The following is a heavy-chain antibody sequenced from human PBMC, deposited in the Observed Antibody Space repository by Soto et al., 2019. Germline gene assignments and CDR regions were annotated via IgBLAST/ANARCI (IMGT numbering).Heavy chain of an antibody. Sequence: PGGSLRLSCAASGFTFSSYGMHWVRQAPGKGLEWVAMIWHVGTNRYYVDSVKGRFTISRDNSKDTLYLQMNNLRAEDTAVYYCARTGLQIIQATSYYYGLDVWGQGTTVTVSS. CDR1: GFTFSSYG. CDR2: IWHVGTNR. V-gene: IGHV3-33*08. CDR3: ARTGLQIIQATSYYYGLDV. D-gene: IGHD3-3*01. J-gene: IGHJ6*02.